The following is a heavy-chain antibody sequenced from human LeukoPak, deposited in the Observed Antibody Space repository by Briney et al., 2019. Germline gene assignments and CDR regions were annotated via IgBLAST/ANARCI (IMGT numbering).Heavy chain of an antibody. CDR1: GYTFTGYY. CDR2: ISAYNGNT. D-gene: IGHD3-10*01. Sequence: ASVKVSCKASGYTFTGYYMHWVRQAPGQGLEWMGWISAYNGNTNYAQKLQGRVTMTTDTSTSAAYMELRSLRSDDTAVYYCARGRMVRGVIQPGPPDYWGQGTLVTVSS. J-gene: IGHJ4*02. CDR3: ARGRMVRGVIQPGPPDY. V-gene: IGHV1-18*04.